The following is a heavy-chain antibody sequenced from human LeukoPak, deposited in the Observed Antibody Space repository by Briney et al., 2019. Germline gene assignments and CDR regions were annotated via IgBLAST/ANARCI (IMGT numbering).Heavy chain of an antibody. CDR2: IYYSGST. CDR1: GGSISSYY. CDR3: ARDRRGYGSGSYYRIGGQFDP. V-gene: IGHV4-59*01. D-gene: IGHD3-10*01. J-gene: IGHJ5*02. Sequence: SETLSLTCTVSGGSISSYYWSWIRQPPGKGLEWIGYIYYSGSTNYNPSLKSRVTISVDTSKNQFSLKLSSVTAADTAVYYCARDRRGYGSGSYYRIGGQFDPWGQGTPVTVSS.